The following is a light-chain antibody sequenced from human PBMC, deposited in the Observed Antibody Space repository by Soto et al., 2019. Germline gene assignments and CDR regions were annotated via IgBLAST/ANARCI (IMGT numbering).Light chain of an antibody. CDR3: QQFNRGLT. CDR2: DGS. J-gene: IGKJ4*01. V-gene: IGKV1-13*02. CDR1: QGISSA. Sequence: AIQLTQSPSSLSASVGDRVTITCRASQGISSALAWYQQKPGKAPKLLIYDGSSLESGVPSRFSGSGSGTDFTLTISSLQPEDFATYYCQQFNRGLTFGGGTKVEIK.